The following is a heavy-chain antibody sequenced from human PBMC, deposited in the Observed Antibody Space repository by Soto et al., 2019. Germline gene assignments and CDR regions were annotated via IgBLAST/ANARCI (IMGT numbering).Heavy chain of an antibody. CDR3: SWSDYHYFGS. Sequence: PVGPQRLCYRASGVTFIDAGVGWVSQAPGKGLEWVGRIKSRGSGGTTDYAAPVKGRFTISRDDSKNTIYLQMNSLETEDTAVYYCSWSDYHYFGSWGQGTLVPVSS. V-gene: IGHV3-15*01. CDR2: IKSRGSGGTT. CDR1: GVTFIDAG. J-gene: IGHJ4*02. D-gene: IGHD3-3*01.